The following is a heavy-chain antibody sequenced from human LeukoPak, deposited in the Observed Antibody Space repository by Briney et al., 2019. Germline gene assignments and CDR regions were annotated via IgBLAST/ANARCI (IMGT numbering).Heavy chain of an antibody. Sequence: GGSLRLSCAASGFIFSSYAMSWVRQAPGKGLELVSVISGSGGSAYYADSVKGRFTISRDNSKNTLYLQMNSLRAEDTAVYYCATSWGPDTSAFRWGRDGMDVWGQGTTVIVS. CDR2: ISGSGGSA. J-gene: IGHJ6*02. V-gene: IGHV3-23*01. D-gene: IGHD3-16*01. CDR3: ATSWGPDTSAFRWGRDGMDV. CDR1: GFIFSSYA.